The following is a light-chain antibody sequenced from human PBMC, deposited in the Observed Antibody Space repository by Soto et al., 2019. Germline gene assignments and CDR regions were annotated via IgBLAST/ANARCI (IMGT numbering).Light chain of an antibody. CDR2: DVS. V-gene: IGLV2-14*01. CDR3: SSYTSSSTRGHVV. CDR1: SSDVGGYNY. Sequence: QSALTQPASVSGSPGQSITISCTGTSSDVGGYNYVSWYQQHPGKAPKLMIYDVSNRPSGVSNRFSGSKSGNTASLTISGLQAEEEADYYCSSYTSSSTRGHVVFGGGTKLTVL. J-gene: IGLJ2*01.